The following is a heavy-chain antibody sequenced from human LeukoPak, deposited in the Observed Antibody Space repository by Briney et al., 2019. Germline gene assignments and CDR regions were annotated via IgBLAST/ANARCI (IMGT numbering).Heavy chain of an antibody. CDR2: IIPIFGTA. CDR1: GGTFSSYA. CDR3: ARGRVGATPYYYMDV. V-gene: IGHV1-69*05. D-gene: IGHD1-26*01. Sequence: VASVKVSCKASGGTFSSYAISWVRQAPGQGLEWMGGIIPIFGTANYAQKFQGRVTITTDESTSTAYMELSSLRSEDTAVYCCARGRVGATPYYYMDVWGKGTTVTVSS. J-gene: IGHJ6*03.